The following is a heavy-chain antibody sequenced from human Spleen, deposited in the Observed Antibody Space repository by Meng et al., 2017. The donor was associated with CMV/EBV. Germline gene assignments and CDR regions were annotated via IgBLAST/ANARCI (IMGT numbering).Heavy chain of an antibody. D-gene: IGHD5-18*01. Sequence: GGSLRLSCAVSGFTFNSYAMHWVRQAPGKGLEWVAVISYDGSNKYYADSVKGRFTISRDNSKNTLYLQMNSLRAEDTAVYYCARDSVDTADHWGQGVLVTVSS. CDR1: GFTFNSYA. J-gene: IGHJ4*02. CDR3: ARDSVDTADH. CDR2: ISYDGSNK. V-gene: IGHV3-30*04.